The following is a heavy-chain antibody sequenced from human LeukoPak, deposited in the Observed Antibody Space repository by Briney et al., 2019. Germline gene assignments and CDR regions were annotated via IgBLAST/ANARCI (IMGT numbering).Heavy chain of an antibody. CDR1: GFSFSSFA. CDR3: ARVTRGRLYHDSFDI. D-gene: IGHD3-3*01. CDR2: IYSGGNT. V-gene: IGHV3-66*01. Sequence: GGSLRLSCAASGFSFSSFALSWVRQAPGKGLEWVSVIYSGGNTYYADSVKGRFSISRDNSKNTLYLQMNSLRADDTAVYYCARVTRGRLYHDSFDIWGQGTMVTVSS. J-gene: IGHJ3*02.